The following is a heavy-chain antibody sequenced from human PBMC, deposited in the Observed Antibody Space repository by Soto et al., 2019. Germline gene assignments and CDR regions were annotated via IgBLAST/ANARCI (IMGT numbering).Heavy chain of an antibody. Sequence: SETLSLTCTVSGGSISSYYWSWIRQPPEKGLEWIGYIYYSGSTNYNPSLKSRVTISVDTSKNQFSLKLSSVTAADTAVYYCATDHLSLHSGYDWGYFDYWGQGTLVTVSS. V-gene: IGHV4-59*08. CDR1: GGSISSYY. CDR2: IYYSGST. J-gene: IGHJ4*02. D-gene: IGHD5-12*01. CDR3: ATDHLSLHSGYDWGYFDY.